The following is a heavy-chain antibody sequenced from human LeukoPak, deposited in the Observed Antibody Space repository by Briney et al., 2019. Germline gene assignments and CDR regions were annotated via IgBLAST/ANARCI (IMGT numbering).Heavy chain of an antibody. V-gene: IGHV1-2*04. Sequence: ASVKVSCKASGYIFTDYYMHWVRQVPGQGPEWMGWIHPNSGGTNYAQKFQGWVTMTRDTSISTAYMELSRLRSDDTAVYYCARALAHYYYDSSGYFDYFDYWGQGTLVTVSS. CDR2: IHPNSGGT. J-gene: IGHJ4*02. D-gene: IGHD3-22*01. CDR1: GYIFTDYY. CDR3: ARALAHYYYDSSGYFDYFDY.